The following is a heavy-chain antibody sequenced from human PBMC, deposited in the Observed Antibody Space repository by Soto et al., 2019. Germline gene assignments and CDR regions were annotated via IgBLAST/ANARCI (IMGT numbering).Heavy chain of an antibody. CDR2: INAGNGNT. CDR1: GYTFTSYA. Sequence: ASVKVSCKASGYTFTSYAMHWVRQAPGQRLEWMGWINAGNGNTKYSQKFQGRVTITRDTSASTAYMELSSLRSEDTAVYYCARPHFSSSYYFDYWGQGTLVIVSS. CDR3: ARPHFSSSYYFDY. V-gene: IGHV1-3*01. J-gene: IGHJ4*02. D-gene: IGHD6-13*01.